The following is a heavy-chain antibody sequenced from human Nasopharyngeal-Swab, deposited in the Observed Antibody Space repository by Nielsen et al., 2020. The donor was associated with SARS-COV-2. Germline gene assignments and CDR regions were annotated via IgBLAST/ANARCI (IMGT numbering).Heavy chain of an antibody. CDR3: TTDYYFYY. Sequence: GGSLRLSCAASGFIFSGTAMHWVRQASGKGMEWVGRIGDKDHNYATTYGAAVKGRFTISRNDSKDTAFLQMDGLKTEDTALYYCTTDYYFYYWGQGTLVTVSS. CDR2: IGDKDHNYAT. J-gene: IGHJ4*02. CDR1: GFIFSGTA. V-gene: IGHV3-73*01.